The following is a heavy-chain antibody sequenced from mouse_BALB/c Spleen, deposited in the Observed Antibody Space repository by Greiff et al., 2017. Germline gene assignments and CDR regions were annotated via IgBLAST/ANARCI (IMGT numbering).Heavy chain of an antibody. Sequence: QVQLQQSGPGLVAPSQSLSITCTVSGFSLTSYGVHWVRQPPGKGLEWLGVIWAGGSTNYNSALMSRLSISKDNSKSQVFLKMNSLQTDDTAMYYCARDPYYDYDGATPFAYWGQGTLVTVSA. CDR3: ARDPYYDYDGATPFAY. CDR1: GFSLTSYG. J-gene: IGHJ3*01. CDR2: IWAGGST. V-gene: IGHV2-9*02. D-gene: IGHD2-4*01.